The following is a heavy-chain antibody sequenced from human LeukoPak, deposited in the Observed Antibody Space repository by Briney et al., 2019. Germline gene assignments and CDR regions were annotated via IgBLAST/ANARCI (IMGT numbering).Heavy chain of an antibody. D-gene: IGHD3-22*01. J-gene: IGHJ5*02. CDR3: AREEGYYYDSSGYSWFDP. V-gene: IGHV1-69*04. CDR1: GGTFSSYA. CDR2: IIPILGIA. Sequence: ASVKVSCKASGGTFSSYAISWVRQPPGQGREGMGRIIPILGIANYAQKFQGRVTITADKSTSTAYMELSSLRSEDTAVYYCAREEGYYYDSSGYSWFDPWGQGTLVTVSP.